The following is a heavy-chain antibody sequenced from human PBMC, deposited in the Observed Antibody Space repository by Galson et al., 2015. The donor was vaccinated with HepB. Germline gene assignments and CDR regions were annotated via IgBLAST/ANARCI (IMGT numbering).Heavy chain of an antibody. D-gene: IGHD3-10*01. V-gene: IGHV3-33*01. CDR3: AREGNYYGSGSYYPTLDY. Sequence: SLRLSCAASGFTFSSYGMHWVRQAPGKGLEWVAVIWYDGSNKYYADSVKGRFTISRDNSKNTLYLQMNSLRAEDTAVYYCAREGNYYGSGSYYPTLDYWGQGTLVTASS. CDR1: GFTFSSYG. CDR2: IWYDGSNK. J-gene: IGHJ4*02.